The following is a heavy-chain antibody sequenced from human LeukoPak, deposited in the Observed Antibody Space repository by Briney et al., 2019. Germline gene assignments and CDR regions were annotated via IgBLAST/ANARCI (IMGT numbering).Heavy chain of an antibody. CDR3: ARGKDYDFWSGYQAGFDY. CDR2: IKQDGSEK. CDR1: GFTLSSYW. D-gene: IGHD3-3*01. J-gene: IGHJ4*02. Sequence: PGGSLRLSCAAFGFTLSSYWMSWVRQAPGKGLEWVANIKQDGSEKYYVDSVKGRFTISRDNAKYSLYLQMNSLRAEDTAVYYCARGKDYDFWSGYQAGFDYWGQGTLVTVSS. V-gene: IGHV3-7*01.